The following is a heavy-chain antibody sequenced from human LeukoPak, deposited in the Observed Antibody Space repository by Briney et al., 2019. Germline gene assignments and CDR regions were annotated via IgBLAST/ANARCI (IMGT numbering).Heavy chain of an antibody. J-gene: IGHJ4*02. D-gene: IGHD2-8*02. CDR1: GFTFNNFG. CDR3: ARSDGYCAGGSCSPDY. V-gene: IGHV3-30*03. Sequence: GGSLRLSCAASGFTFNNFGVHWVRQAPGKGLEWVAVISYDGGHKYYADSVTGRFTISRDNSKNTVYLQMSSLSAEDTALYYCARSDGYCAGGSCSPDYWGQGTLVTVSS. CDR2: ISYDGGHK.